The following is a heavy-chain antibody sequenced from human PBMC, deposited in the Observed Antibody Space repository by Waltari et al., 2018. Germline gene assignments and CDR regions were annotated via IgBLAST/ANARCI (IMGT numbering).Heavy chain of an antibody. CDR2: IYYTGST. Sequence: QVQLQESGPSLLKPSETLSLICTFSGGSLRGFYWTWVRQPPGKGLEWIGYIYYTGSTNFNPSLKSRVTMSVDTSKNQFSLKLSSVTAADTAFYYCARGGGGDWEWFDPWGQGTLVTVSS. J-gene: IGHJ5*02. V-gene: IGHV4-59*01. CDR3: ARGGGGDWEWFDP. D-gene: IGHD2-21*02. CDR1: GGSLRGFY.